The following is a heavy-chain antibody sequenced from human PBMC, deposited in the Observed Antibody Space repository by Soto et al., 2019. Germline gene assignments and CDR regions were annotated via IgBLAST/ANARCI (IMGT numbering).Heavy chain of an antibody. J-gene: IGHJ4*02. V-gene: IGHV3-53*01. Sequence: EVQLVESGGGLIQPGGSLRLSCAASGFTVSSNYMSWVRQAPGKGLEWVSLINSGGTTYYADSVKGRFTISRDNSKNTLYLQMTSLRAEDTAVYYCLTGLVVWTYWGQGTLVTVSS. CDR1: GFTVSSNY. D-gene: IGHD3-9*01. CDR2: INSGGTT. CDR3: LTGLVVWTY.